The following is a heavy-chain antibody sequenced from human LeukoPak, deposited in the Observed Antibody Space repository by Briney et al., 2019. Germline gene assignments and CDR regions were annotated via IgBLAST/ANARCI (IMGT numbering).Heavy chain of an antibody. CDR2: INPNSGGT. CDR3: ASGYSYGYRLDSGSRYYFDC. CDR1: GYTFTGYY. V-gene: IGHV1-2*02. J-gene: IGHJ4*02. D-gene: IGHD5-18*01. Sequence: ASVKVSCKASGYTFTGYYMHWVRQAPGQGLEWMGWINPNSGGTNYAQKFQGRVTMTRDTSISTAYMELSSLRSDDTAVYYCASGYSYGYRLDSGSRYYFDCWGQGTLVTVSS.